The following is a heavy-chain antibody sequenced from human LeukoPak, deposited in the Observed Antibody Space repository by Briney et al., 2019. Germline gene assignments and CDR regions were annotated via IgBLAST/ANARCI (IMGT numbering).Heavy chain of an antibody. CDR2: INGDGSGT. V-gene: IGHV3-74*01. D-gene: IGHD3-22*01. CDR1: GFTFSGYW. Sequence: QTGGSLRLSCAASGFTFSGYWMQWVPHAPGKGLVWVSRINGDGSGTSYADSVKGRFAIPRDNAENTLYLQMNSLRADDTAVYYCARDQGENYDSSGYYPYWGQGTLVTVSS. CDR3: ARDQGENYDSSGYYPY. J-gene: IGHJ4*02.